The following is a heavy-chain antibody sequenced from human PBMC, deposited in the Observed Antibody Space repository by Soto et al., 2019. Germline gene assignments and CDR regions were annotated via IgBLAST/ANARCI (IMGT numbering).Heavy chain of an antibody. D-gene: IGHD6-19*01. J-gene: IGHJ6*02. Sequence: QLQLQESGPGLVKPSETLSLTCTVSGGSISSSSYYWGWIRQPPGKGLEWIGSIYYSGSTYYNPSLKSRVTISVDTSKNQFSLKLSSVTAADTAVYYCATKTGGGWEDGMDVWGQGTKVTVSS. V-gene: IGHV4-39*01. CDR3: ATKTGGGWEDGMDV. CDR2: IYYSGST. CDR1: GGSISSSSYY.